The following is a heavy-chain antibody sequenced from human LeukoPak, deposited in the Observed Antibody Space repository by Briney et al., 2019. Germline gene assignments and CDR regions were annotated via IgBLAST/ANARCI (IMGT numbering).Heavy chain of an antibody. J-gene: IGHJ6*02. V-gene: IGHV3-23*01. Sequence: PGGSLRLSCAASGFTFSSYAMSWVRQAPGKGLEWVSAISGSGGSTYYADSVKGRFTISRDNSKNTLYLQMNSLRAEDTAVYYCARAGNYDFWSGYYYGMDVWGQGTTVTVSS. D-gene: IGHD3-3*01. CDR2: ISGSGGST. CDR1: GFTFSSYA. CDR3: ARAGNYDFWSGYYYGMDV.